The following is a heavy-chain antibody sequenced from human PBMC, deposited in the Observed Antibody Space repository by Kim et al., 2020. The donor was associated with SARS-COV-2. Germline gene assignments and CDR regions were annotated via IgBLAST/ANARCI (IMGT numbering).Heavy chain of an antibody. J-gene: IGHJ3*01. Sequence: GGSLRHSCAASGFTFSDSYMSWIRQAPGRGLEWVSYISSIGSAIFYADSVKGRFTISRDNAKNSLYLQMISLRAEDTAVYYCARHITMIEHAFDLWGQGTMVTVSS. CDR3: ARHITMIEHAFDL. D-gene: IGHD3-22*01. CDR1: GFTFSDSY. CDR2: ISSIGSAI. V-gene: IGHV3-11*01.